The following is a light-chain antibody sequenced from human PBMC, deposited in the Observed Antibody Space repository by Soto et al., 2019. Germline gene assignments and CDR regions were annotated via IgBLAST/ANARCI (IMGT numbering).Light chain of an antibody. CDR3: SSYTSSSTYV. Sequence: QSALTQPASVSGSPGQSITISCSGTRSDIGSYNYVAWYQQFPGTAPKLLIYDVTNRPSGVPDRFSGSQSGKTASLTISGLQAGDEADYYCSSYTSSSTYVFGTGTKLTVL. CDR2: DVT. CDR1: RSDIGSYNY. J-gene: IGLJ1*01. V-gene: IGLV2-14*01.